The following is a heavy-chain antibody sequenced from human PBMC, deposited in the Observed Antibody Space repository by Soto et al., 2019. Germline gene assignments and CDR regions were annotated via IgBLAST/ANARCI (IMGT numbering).Heavy chain of an antibody. Sequence: QVQLVQSGAEVKKPGSSVKVSCKASGGTFSSYAISWVRQAPGQGLEWMGGIIPIFGTVNYAQKFEGRVTITADESTSTAYMELSSLRSKDTAVYYCVHNNYYGSGSPPPYYYGMDVWGQGTTVTVSS. CDR2: IIPIFGTV. CDR1: GGTFSSYA. D-gene: IGHD3-10*01. CDR3: VHNNYYGSGSPPPYYYGMDV. V-gene: IGHV1-69*01. J-gene: IGHJ6*02.